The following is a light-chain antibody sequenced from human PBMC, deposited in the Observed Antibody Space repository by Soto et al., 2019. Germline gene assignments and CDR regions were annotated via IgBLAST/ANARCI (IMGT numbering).Light chain of an antibody. Sequence: QSVLTQPRSVSGSPGQSVPISCTGTSSDVGGYNYVSWYQQHPGKAPKLMIYDVSKRPSGVPDRFSGSKSGNTASLTISGLHAEDEADYYCCSYAGSYTLVVFGGGTKLTVL. CDR2: DVS. CDR1: SSDVGGYNY. V-gene: IGLV2-11*01. CDR3: CSYAGSYTLVV. J-gene: IGLJ2*01.